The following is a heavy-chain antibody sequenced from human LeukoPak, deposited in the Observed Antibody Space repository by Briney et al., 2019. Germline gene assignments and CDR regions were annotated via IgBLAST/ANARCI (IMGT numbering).Heavy chain of an antibody. V-gene: IGHV3-7*01. D-gene: IGHD6-19*01. J-gene: IGHJ4*02. CDR2: INPDGSEK. CDR3: ARVGSRPVAGSVGY. Sequence: GGSLRLSCAVSGFTFSSDWMIWVRQAPGKGLEWVANINPDGSEKNYVDSVRGRFTISRDNAKNSLDLQMNSLRVEDTAVYYCARVGSRPVAGSVGYWGQGTLVIVSS. CDR1: GFTFSSDW.